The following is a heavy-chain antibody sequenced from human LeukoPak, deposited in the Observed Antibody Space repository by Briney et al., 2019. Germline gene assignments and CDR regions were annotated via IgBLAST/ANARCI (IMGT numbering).Heavy chain of an antibody. CDR3: ARAGIVGLYYYYMDV. D-gene: IGHD2-21*01. CDR2: ISYDGSNK. V-gene: IGHV3-30*04. J-gene: IGHJ6*03. CDR1: GFTFSSYA. Sequence: GGSLRLSCAASGFTFSSYAMHWVRQAPGKGLEWVAVISYDGSNKYYADSVKGRFTISRDNSKNTLYLQMNSLRAEDTAVYYCARAGIVGLYYYYMDVWGKGTTVTGSS.